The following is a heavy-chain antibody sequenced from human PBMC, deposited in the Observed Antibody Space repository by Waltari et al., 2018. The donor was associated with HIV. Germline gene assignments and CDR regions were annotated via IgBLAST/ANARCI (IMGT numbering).Heavy chain of an antibody. CDR1: GYTLTNYA. CDR2: INTKTGNP. J-gene: IGHJ4*02. D-gene: IGHD3-10*01. V-gene: IGHV7-4-1*02. CDR3: ARGPGRSLDY. Sequence: QVQLEQSGSELKKPGASVKVSCKASGYTLTNYAMNWVRQAPGQGLEWVGWINTKTGNPTYAQGFTGRFVFSLDTSVSTAYLQISSLKPEETAVYFCARGPGRSLDYWGQGTLVTVSS.